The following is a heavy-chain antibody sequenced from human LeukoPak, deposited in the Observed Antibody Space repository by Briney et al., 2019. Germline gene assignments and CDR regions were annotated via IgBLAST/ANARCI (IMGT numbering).Heavy chain of an antibody. CDR3: ARGKKSTYYYDSSGYRS. CDR1: GFTFSSYA. V-gene: IGHV3-23*01. D-gene: IGHD3-22*01. Sequence: GGPLRLSCAASGFTFSSYAMSWVRQAPGKGLEWVSAISGSGGSTYYADSVKGRFTISRDNSKNTLYLQMNSLRAEDTAVYYCARGKKSTYYYDSSGYRSWGQGTLVTVSS. CDR2: ISGSGGST. J-gene: IGHJ4*02.